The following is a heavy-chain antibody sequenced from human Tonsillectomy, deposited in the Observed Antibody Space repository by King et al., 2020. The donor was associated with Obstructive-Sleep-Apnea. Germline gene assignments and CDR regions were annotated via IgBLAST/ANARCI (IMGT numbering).Heavy chain of an antibody. CDR1: GFTFSTYA. CDR2: ISYDGSNK. V-gene: IGHV3-30-3*01. Sequence: VQLVESGGGVVQPGRSLRLSCAASGFTFSTYAMHWVRQAPGKGLEWGAVISYDGSNKYYADSVKGRFTISRDNSKNTLYLQMNSLRAEDTAVYFCAREGHGSGSYPYYYYNMDVWGQGTTVTVSS. D-gene: IGHD3-10*01. J-gene: IGHJ6*02. CDR3: AREGHGSGSYPYYYYNMDV.